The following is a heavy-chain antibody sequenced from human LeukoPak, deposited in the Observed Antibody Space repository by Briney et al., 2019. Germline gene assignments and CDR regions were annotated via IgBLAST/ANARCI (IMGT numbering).Heavy chain of an antibody. V-gene: IGHV3-21*01. CDR3: ARDLGPATAILNWFDP. D-gene: IGHD2-2*02. CDR1: GFTFSSYS. J-gene: IGHJ5*02. Sequence: GGSLRLSCAASGFTFSSYSMNWVRQAPGKGLEWVSSISSSSSYIYYADSVKGRFTISRDNAKNSLYLQMNSPRAEDTAVYYCARDLGPATAILNWFDPWGQGTLVTVSS. CDR2: ISSSSSYI.